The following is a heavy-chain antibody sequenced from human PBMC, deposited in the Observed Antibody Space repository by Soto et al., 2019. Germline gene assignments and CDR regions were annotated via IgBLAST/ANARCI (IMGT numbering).Heavy chain of an antibody. D-gene: IGHD6-19*01. V-gene: IGHV3-23*01. CDR1: GYIFNTYA. CDR2: ISASGSST. J-gene: IGHJ4*02. CDR3: AKGRTECGSGPCHFDY. Sequence: VHLLESGGGLVQPGGSLRLSCAASGYIFNTYAMIWVRQAPGKGLEWVSGISASGSSTYYADSAKGRFTISRDNSKNTLYLQMHSLRAEDTAVYYCAKGRTECGSGPCHFDYWGQGTLVTVSS.